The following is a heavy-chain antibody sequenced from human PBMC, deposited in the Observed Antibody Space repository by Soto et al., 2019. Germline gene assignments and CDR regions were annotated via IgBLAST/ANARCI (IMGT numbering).Heavy chain of an antibody. CDR1: GGSISSGDYY. CDR2: IYYSGST. CDR3: ARFYDSSGYLGYVDY. D-gene: IGHD3-22*01. V-gene: IGHV4-30-4*01. Sequence: SETLSLTCTVSGGSISSGDYYWSWIRQPPGKGLEWIGYIYYSGSTYYNPSLKSRVTISVDTSKSQFSLKLSSVTAADTAVYYCARFYDSSGYLGYVDYWGQGTLVTVSS. J-gene: IGHJ4*02.